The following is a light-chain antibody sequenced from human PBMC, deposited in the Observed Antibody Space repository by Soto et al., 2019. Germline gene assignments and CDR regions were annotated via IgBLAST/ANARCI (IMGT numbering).Light chain of an antibody. CDR3: HQTAANPWT. CDR1: QNIGVY. V-gene: IGKV1-39*01. J-gene: IGKJ1*01. Sequence: DIQMTQSPSSLSASVGDRVAITCRASQNIGVYLNWYQKKPGKAPKLLIHAASSLHSGVPSTFSGSGSGTDFALTISSLQHEDFATYYCHQTAANPWTFAQGTKVDIK. CDR2: AAS.